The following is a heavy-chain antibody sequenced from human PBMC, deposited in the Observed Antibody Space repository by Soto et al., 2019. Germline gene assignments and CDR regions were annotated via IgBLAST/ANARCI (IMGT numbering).Heavy chain of an antibody. Sequence: GESLKISCKGSGYSFTSYWIGWVRQMPGKGLEWMGIIYPGDSDTRYSPSFQGQVTISADKSISTAYLQWNSLKASDTAMYYCATSPEILTTDSSFDYWGQGTLVTVSS. V-gene: IGHV5-51*01. CDR3: ATSPEILTTDSSFDY. J-gene: IGHJ4*02. CDR2: IYPGDSDT. CDR1: GYSFTSYW. D-gene: IGHD4-4*01.